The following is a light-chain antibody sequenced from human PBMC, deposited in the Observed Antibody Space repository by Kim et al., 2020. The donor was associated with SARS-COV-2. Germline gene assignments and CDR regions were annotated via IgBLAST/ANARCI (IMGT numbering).Light chain of an antibody. CDR3: ATWDDSLSVVV. CDR1: SSSIGTNY. J-gene: IGLJ2*01. Sequence: GQRVTISCSGSSSSIGTNYVYWFQQLPGTAPKLLIYRNNQRPSGVPDRFSGSKSGTSASLAISGLRSEDEADYYCATWDDSLSVVVFGGGTQLTVL. V-gene: IGLV1-47*01. CDR2: RNN.